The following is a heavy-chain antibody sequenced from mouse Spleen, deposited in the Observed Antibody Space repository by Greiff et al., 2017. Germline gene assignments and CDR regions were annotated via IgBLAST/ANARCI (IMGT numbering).Heavy chain of an antibody. J-gene: IGHJ4*01. CDR3: ARILLRYVGAMDY. Sequence: QVQLQQPGAELVKPGASVKMSCKASGYTFTSYWITWVKQRPGQGLEWIGDIYPGSGSTNYNEKFKSKATLTVDTSSSTAYMQLSSLTSEDSAVYYCARILLRYVGAMDYWGQGTSVTVSS. CDR1: GYTFTSYW. V-gene: IGHV1-55*01. D-gene: IGHD1-1*01. CDR2: IYPGSGST.